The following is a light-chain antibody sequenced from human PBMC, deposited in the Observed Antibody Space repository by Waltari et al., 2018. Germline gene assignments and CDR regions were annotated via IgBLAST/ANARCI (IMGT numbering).Light chain of an antibody. CDR1: SSGIGGYWI. Sequence: QSALTQPPSVSGSPGPSVPFPCPGASSGIGGYWIASWYQQHPGNAPKLIICDVSKRPSGVSDRFSGSKSGDTASLTISGLQFEDEADYYCCSYAGNYIWVFGGGTRLTVL. J-gene: IGLJ3*02. CDR3: CSYAGNYIWV. CDR2: DVS. V-gene: IGLV2-23*02.